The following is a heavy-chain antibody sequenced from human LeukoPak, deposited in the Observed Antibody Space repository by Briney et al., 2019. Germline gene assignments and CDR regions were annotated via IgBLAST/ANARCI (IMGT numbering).Heavy chain of an antibody. V-gene: IGHV4-39*07. CDR3: ARDKWFGELNFDY. J-gene: IGHJ4*02. Sequence: SETLSLTCTVSGGSISSSSYYWGWIRQPPGKGLEWIGSIYYSGSTYYNPSLKSRVTISVDTSKNQFSLKLSSVTAADTAVYYRARDKWFGELNFDYWGQGTLVTVSS. CDR2: IYYSGST. CDR1: GGSISSSSYY. D-gene: IGHD3-10*01.